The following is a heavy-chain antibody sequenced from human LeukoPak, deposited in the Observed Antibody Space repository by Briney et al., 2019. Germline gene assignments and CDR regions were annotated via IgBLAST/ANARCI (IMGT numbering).Heavy chain of an antibody. J-gene: IGHJ6*02. V-gene: IGHV4-39*07. CDR2: IYYSGST. D-gene: IGHD6-13*01. CDR3: AQAYSSSWYGDYYYGMDV. CDR1: GGSISSSRYY. Sequence: SETLSLTCTVSGGSISSSRYYWGWIRQPPGKGLEWIGSIYYSGSTYYNPSLKSRVTISVDTSKNQFSLKLSSVTAADTAVYYCAQAYSSSWYGDYYYGMDVWGQGTTVTVSS.